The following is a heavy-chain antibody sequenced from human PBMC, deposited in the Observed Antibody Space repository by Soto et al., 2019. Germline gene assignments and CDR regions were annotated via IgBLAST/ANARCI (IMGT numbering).Heavy chain of an antibody. CDR3: ARVRNYYYYGMDV. J-gene: IGHJ6*02. CDR2: ISSSRSYT. V-gene: IGHV3-11*05. CDR1: GFTFSDYD. Sequence: GGSLRLSCTASGFTFSDYDMSWIRQAPGKGLEWVSYISSSRSYTNYADSVKGRFTISRDNAKNSLYLQMNSLRAEDTAVYYCARVRNYYYYGMDVWGQGTTVTVSS.